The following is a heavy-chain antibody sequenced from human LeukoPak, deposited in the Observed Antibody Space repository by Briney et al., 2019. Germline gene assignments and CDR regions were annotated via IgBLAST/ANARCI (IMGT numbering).Heavy chain of an antibody. D-gene: IGHD3-22*01. V-gene: IGHV4-59*01. CDR3: ARDNSSDSISPFFDY. CDR1: GGSISSYY. J-gene: IGHJ4*02. Sequence: PSETLSLTCTVSGGSISSYYWSWIRQPPGKGLEWIGYIYYSGSTNYNPSLKSRVTISVDKSKNQFSLKLSSVTAADTAEYYCARDNSSDSISPFFDYWGQGTLVTVSS. CDR2: IYYSGST.